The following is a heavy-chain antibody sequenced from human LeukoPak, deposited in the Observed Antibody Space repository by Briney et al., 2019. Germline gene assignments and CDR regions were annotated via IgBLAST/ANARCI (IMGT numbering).Heavy chain of an antibody. Sequence: GGSLRLSCAASGFTFSSYAMSWVRQAPGKGLGWVSAISGSGGSTYYADSVKGRFTISRDNSKNTLYLQMNSLRAEDTAVYYCAKATRGYYDSSGYYYGIPYYFDYWGQGTLVTVSS. CDR1: GFTFSSYA. CDR3: AKATRGYYDSSGYYYGIPYYFDY. V-gene: IGHV3-23*01. J-gene: IGHJ4*02. CDR2: ISGSGGST. D-gene: IGHD3-22*01.